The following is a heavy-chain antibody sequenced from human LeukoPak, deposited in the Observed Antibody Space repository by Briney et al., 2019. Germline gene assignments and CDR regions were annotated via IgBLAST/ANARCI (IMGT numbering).Heavy chain of an antibody. CDR3: ATWAFYHNLDV. Sequence: QTGGSLRLSCAASGFNIGPYAMYWVRQGPGRGLEWVSVIKADGSGTFYSDSVRGRFTTSRDNSKNSLYLQMSSLTSDDTALYYCATWAFYHNLDVWGQGTTVAVYS. CDR1: GFNIGPYA. D-gene: IGHD2/OR15-2a*01. V-gene: IGHV3-43*02. J-gene: IGHJ6*02. CDR2: IKADGSGT.